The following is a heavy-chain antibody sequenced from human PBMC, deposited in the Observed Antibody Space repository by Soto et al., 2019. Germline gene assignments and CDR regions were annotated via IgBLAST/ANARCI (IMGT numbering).Heavy chain of an antibody. Sequence: QVQLVQSGAEVKKPGSSVKVSCKASGGTFSSYTISWVRQAPGQGLEGMGRIIPILGIANYAQKFQGRVTITADKSTSTAYMELSSLRSEDTAVYYCARDGYSSSWFIDDALEIWGQGTMVTVSS. V-gene: IGHV1-69*08. CDR2: IIPILGIA. D-gene: IGHD6-13*01. J-gene: IGHJ3*02. CDR3: ARDGYSSSWFIDDALEI. CDR1: GGTFSSYT.